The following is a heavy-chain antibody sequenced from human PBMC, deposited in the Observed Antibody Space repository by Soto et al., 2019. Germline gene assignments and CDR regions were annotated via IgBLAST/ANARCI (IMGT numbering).Heavy chain of an antibody. V-gene: IGHV3-23*01. D-gene: IGHD1-20*01. CDR2: IGGGDTDT. Sequence: DVQLLEFGGGLVQPGGSLTLSCAASRFTFSDFAMSWVRQAPGKGLEWVSCIGGGDTDTYYADSVKGRFTISRDNSKNTLYLQMDSLRDEDTAIYYCAKDAVPYNGKWDWFDSWGQGPLVIVSS. J-gene: IGHJ5*01. CDR3: AKDAVPYNGKWDWFDS. CDR1: RFTFSDFA.